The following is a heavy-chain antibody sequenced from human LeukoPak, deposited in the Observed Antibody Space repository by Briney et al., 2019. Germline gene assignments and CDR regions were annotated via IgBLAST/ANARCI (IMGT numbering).Heavy chain of an antibody. Sequence: GASVKVSCKASGYTFTSYDINWVRQSTGQGLEWMGWMNPNSGNTGYAQKFQGRVTITRNTSISTAYMELSSLRSEDTAVYYCARVRHDYGDYSFDYWGQGTLVTVSS. CDR1: GYTFTSYD. CDR3: ARVRHDYGDYSFDY. D-gene: IGHD4-17*01. CDR2: MNPNSGNT. J-gene: IGHJ4*02. V-gene: IGHV1-8*03.